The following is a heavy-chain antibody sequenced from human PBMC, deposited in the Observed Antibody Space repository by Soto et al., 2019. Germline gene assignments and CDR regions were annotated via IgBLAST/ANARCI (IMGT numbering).Heavy chain of an antibody. V-gene: IGHV4-4*07. CDR3: AREGSYSAYNFAHGIQLWAFDF. CDR1: GGSSNTFY. J-gene: IGHJ4*01. Sequence: QVRLQESGPGLLKPSETLSLTCTVSGGSSNTFYWSWVRQPAGKGLEWIGRIFSSGSTSFNPSLESRVAMSVDTSKNQFSLYWSSVTAADMTVYYCAREGSYSAYNFAHGIQLWAFDFWGHVALVSVSS. D-gene: IGHD5-12*01. CDR2: IFSSGST.